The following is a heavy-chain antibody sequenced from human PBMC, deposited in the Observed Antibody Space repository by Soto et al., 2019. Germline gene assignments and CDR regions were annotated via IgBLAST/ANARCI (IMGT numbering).Heavy chain of an antibody. CDR3: AKLGDWNDEDY. J-gene: IGHJ4*02. D-gene: IGHD1-1*01. Sequence: LRLSCAASGFTFSGYGMHWVRQAPGKGLEWVAVISYDGSNKYYADSVKGRFTISRDNSKNTLYLQVNSLRADDTAVYYCAKLGDWNDEDYWGQGTLVTVSS. CDR2: ISYDGSNK. CDR1: GFTFSGYG. V-gene: IGHV3-30*18.